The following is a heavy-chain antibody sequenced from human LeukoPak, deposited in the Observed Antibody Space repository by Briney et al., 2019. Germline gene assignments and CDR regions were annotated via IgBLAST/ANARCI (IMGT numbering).Heavy chain of an antibody. D-gene: IGHD2-15*01. CDR3: ARGAMGCSGGSCYFRDLDY. J-gene: IGHJ4*02. CDR1: GGSISSGSYY. Sequence: SETLSLTCTVSGGSISSGSYYWSWIRQPAGKGLEWIGRIYTSGSTNYNPSLKSRVTISVDTSMNQFSLKLSSVTAADTAVYYCARGAMGCSGGSCYFRDLDYWGQGTLVTVSS. CDR2: IYTSGST. V-gene: IGHV4-61*02.